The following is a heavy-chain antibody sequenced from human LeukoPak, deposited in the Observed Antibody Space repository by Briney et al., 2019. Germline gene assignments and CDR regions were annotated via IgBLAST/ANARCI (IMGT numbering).Heavy chain of an antibody. Sequence: GGSLRLSCAASGFTISSYAISWVRQAPGKGLEWVSGISSSAGNTNYADSVKGRFTISRDNSKNTLYLQMNSLRVEDTAVYYCAKAQLRVTTGIDNWGQGTLVTVSS. CDR2: ISSSAGNT. D-gene: IGHD4-17*01. J-gene: IGHJ4*02. V-gene: IGHV3-23*01. CDR1: GFTISSYA. CDR3: AKAQLRVTTGIDN.